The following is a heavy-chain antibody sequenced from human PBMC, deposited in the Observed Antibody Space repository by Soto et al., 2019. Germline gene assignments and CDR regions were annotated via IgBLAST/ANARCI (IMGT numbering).Heavy chain of an antibody. CDR2: ISGSGGST. CDR1: GFTFSSYA. Sequence: PGGSLRLSCAASGFTFSSYAMSWVRQAPGKGLEWVSAISGSGGSTYYADSVKGRFTISRDNSKNTLYLQMNSLRAEDTAVYYCAKEGYYDILTGYKHVYYGMDVWGQGTTVTVSS. V-gene: IGHV3-23*01. D-gene: IGHD3-9*01. J-gene: IGHJ6*02. CDR3: AKEGYYDILTGYKHVYYGMDV.